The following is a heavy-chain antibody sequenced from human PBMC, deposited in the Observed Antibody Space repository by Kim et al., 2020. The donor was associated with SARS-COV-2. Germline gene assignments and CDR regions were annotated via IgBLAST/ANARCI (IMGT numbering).Heavy chain of an antibody. Sequence: ASVKVSCKASGYTFTSYAMHWVRQAPGQRLEWMGWINAGNGNTKYSQKFQGRVTITRDTSASTVYMELSSLRSEDTAVYYCARGGILLWFGELFLAGMDVWGQGTTVTVSS. CDR1: GYTFTSYA. V-gene: IGHV1-3*01. CDR2: INAGNGNT. D-gene: IGHD3-10*01. CDR3: ARGGILLWFGELFLAGMDV. J-gene: IGHJ6*02.